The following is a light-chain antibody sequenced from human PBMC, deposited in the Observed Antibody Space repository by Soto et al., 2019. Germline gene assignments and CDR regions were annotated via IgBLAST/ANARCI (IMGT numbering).Light chain of an antibody. J-gene: IGKJ5*01. CDR1: QSVRGSY. CDR2: GAS. CDR3: QQSGSSTIT. V-gene: IGKV3-20*01. Sequence: EIMLTQSPGTLSLSPGERATLSCRASQSVRGSYLALYQQKHGQAPRLLIYGASSGATGIPDRFSGSASGTDFTLTIGRLEPEDCAVYYCQQSGSSTITFRQGTRLEIK.